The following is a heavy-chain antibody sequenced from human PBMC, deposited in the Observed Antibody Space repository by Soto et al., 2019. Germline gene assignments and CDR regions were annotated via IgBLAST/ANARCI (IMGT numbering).Heavy chain of an antibody. V-gene: IGHV4-31*03. CDR2: ISYSGST. Sequence: KPSETLSLTCTVSGGSISSGGYYWSWIRQHPGKGLEWIGYISYSGSTYYNPSLKSRVTISVDTSKNQFSLTLSSVTDADTAVSYCETVATGRGRCLEWSHGWFDSWGKGTLVTVSS. CDR3: ETVATGRGRCLEWSHGWFDS. D-gene: IGHD3-3*01. J-gene: IGHJ5*01. CDR1: GGSISSGGYY.